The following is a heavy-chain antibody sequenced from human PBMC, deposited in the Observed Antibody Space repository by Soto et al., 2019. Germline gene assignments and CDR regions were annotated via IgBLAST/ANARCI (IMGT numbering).Heavy chain of an antibody. J-gene: IGHJ6*02. V-gene: IGHV3-11*01. D-gene: IGHD3-10*01. CDR3: ARGTYGMDV. CDR2: IGASGSPI. Sequence: QMQLVQSGGGLVKPGGSLRLSCAASGFSFSDYYMSWIRRAPGKGLEWVSYIGASGSPIYFGDSVKGRFSISRDNTNNSLYLQMNSRRPDDTAVYYCARGTYGMDVWGQGTTVIVSS. CDR1: GFSFSDYY.